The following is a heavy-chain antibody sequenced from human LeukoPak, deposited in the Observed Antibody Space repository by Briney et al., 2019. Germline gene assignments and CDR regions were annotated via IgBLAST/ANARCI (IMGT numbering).Heavy chain of an antibody. CDR2: ISSSGSTI. CDR3: AKGATSCSSTSCPDAFDI. CDR1: GFTFSDYY. J-gene: IGHJ3*02. D-gene: IGHD2-2*01. Sequence: GGSLRLSCAASGFTFSDYYMSWIRHAPGKGLEWVSYISSSGSTIYYADSVKGRFTISRDNSKNTLYLQMNSLRAEDTAVYYCAKGATSCSSTSCPDAFDIWGQGTMVTVSS. V-gene: IGHV3-11*04.